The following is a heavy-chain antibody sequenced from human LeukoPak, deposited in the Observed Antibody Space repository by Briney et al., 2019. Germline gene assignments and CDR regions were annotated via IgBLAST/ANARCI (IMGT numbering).Heavy chain of an antibody. D-gene: IGHD2-2*01. J-gene: IGHJ6*02. CDR2: IYCSGST. CDR1: GGSISSYY. Sequence: SETLSLTCTVSGGSISSYYWSWIRQPPGKGLEWIGYIYCSGSTNYNPSLKSRVTISVDTSKNQFSLKLSSVTAADTAVYYCARDLGYCSSTSCLYGMDVWGQGTTVTVSS. V-gene: IGHV4-59*01. CDR3: ARDLGYCSSTSCLYGMDV.